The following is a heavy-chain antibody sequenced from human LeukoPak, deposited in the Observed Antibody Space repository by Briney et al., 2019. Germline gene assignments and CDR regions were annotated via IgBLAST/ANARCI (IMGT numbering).Heavy chain of an antibody. CDR3: AKSSRYGTGWYGRIDY. D-gene: IGHD6-19*01. CDR2: INSDGSWT. V-gene: IGHV3-74*01. Sequence: GGSLRLSCAASGNYWMHWVRQAPGKGLVWVSHINSDGSWTSYADSVKGRLTISRDNSKNTLYLQMNSLRADDTAVYYCAKSSRYGTGWYGRIDYWGQGTLVTVS. CDR1: GNYW. J-gene: IGHJ4*02.